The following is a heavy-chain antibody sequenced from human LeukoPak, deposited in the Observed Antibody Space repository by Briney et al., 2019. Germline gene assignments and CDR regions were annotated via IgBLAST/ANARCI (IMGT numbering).Heavy chain of an antibody. CDR2: IHSSGNT. Sequence: SSETLSLTCTVSGGSISGYYWNWIRQPPGKGLEWLGYIHSSGNTRYNPSLRSRVTMSVDTSKNQFSLKLNSVTATDTAVYYCGRAGRYCSGGSCYGENWFDPWGQGTLVTASS. CDR1: GGSISGYY. V-gene: IGHV4-59*01. CDR3: GRAGRYCSGGSCYGENWFDP. J-gene: IGHJ5*02. D-gene: IGHD2-15*01.